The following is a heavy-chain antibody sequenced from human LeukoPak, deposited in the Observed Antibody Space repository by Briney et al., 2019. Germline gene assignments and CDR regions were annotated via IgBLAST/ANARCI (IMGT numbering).Heavy chain of an antibody. CDR2: ISYDGSNK. Sequence: GGSLRLSCAASGFTFSSYGMHWVRQAPGKGLEWVAVISYDGSNKYYADSVKGRFTISGDNSKNTLYLQMNSLRAEDTAVYYCAKDQGVWGSYRYTTDYWGQGTLVTVSS. J-gene: IGHJ4*02. V-gene: IGHV3-30*18. CDR1: GFTFSSYG. D-gene: IGHD3-16*02. CDR3: AKDQGVWGSYRYTTDY.